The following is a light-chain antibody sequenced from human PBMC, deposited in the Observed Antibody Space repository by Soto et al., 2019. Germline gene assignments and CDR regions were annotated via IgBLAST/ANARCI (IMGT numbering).Light chain of an antibody. J-gene: IGKJ5*01. CDR2: GAS. V-gene: IGKV1-39*01. CDR3: QQSYSRLT. CDR1: QSISSY. Sequence: DIQMTLSPSTLSGSVGARITITFRASQSISSYINWYQQKPGKAPKLLIYGASTYQSGVPSRFSGSGYGTEFTLTISSLQPEDFATYYCQQSYSRLTFGQGTRLEIK.